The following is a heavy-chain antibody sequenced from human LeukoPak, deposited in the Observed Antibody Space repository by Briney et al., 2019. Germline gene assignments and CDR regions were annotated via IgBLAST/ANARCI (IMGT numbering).Heavy chain of an antibody. Sequence: SETLSLTCTVSGGSVSSYYWSWIRRPPGRGLEWIAYLSHSGSSDSNPSLTSRVTTLVDTSKNQFSLKLTSVTAADTAVYYCSRARNCNARYAFDIWGHGTMVTVSS. CDR2: LSHSGSS. D-gene: IGHD2-21*01. V-gene: IGHV4-59*02. CDR1: GGSVSSYY. CDR3: SRARNCNARYAFDI. J-gene: IGHJ3*02.